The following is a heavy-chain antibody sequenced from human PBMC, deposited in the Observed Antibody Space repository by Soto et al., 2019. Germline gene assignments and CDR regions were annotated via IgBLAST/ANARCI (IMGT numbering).Heavy chain of an antibody. J-gene: IGHJ5*02. V-gene: IGHV1-69*12. D-gene: IGHD3-16*01. CDR2: IIPIFGTA. CDR3: ARDGPFQGVTGLSWFDP. CDR1: GGTFSSYA. Sequence: QVQLVQSGAEVKKPGSSVKVSCKASGGTFSSYAISWVRQAPGQGLEWMGGIIPIFGTANYAQKFQGRVTITADESTSTAYMGLSRLRSEDTAVYYCARDGPFQGVTGLSWFDPWGQGTLVTVSS.